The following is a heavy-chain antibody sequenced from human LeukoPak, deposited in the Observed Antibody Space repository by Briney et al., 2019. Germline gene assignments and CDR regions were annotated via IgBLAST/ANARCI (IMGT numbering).Heavy chain of an antibody. CDR1: GFTFSSYW. CDR2: IKQDGSEK. Sequence: GSLRLSCAASGFTFSSYWMSWVRQAPGKGLEWVANIKQDGSEKYYVDSVKGRFTISRDNAKNSLYLQMNSLRAEDTAVYYCARDRAGKGVYYYDSGVPTDYWGQGTLVTVSS. V-gene: IGHV3-7*01. CDR3: ARDRAGKGVYYYDSGVPTDY. D-gene: IGHD3-22*01. J-gene: IGHJ4*02.